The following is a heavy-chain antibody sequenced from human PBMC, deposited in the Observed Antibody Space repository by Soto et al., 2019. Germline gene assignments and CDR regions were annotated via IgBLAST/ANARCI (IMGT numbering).Heavy chain of an antibody. J-gene: IGHJ4*02. CDR1: EFTVTSNY. V-gene: IGHV3-53*04. Sequence: EVQLVESGGGLVQPGGSLRLSCAASEFTVTSNYMSWVRQAPGKGLEWVSVIYSGGSTYYADFVKGRFSISRDNSKNTVYLQMNSLRAEDTAVYYCGRATYCTGGNCLLDYWGQGTLVTVSS. CDR2: IYSGGST. D-gene: IGHD2-15*01. CDR3: GRATYCTGGNCLLDY.